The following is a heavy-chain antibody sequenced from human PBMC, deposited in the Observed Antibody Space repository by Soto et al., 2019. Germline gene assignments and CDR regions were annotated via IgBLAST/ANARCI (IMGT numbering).Heavy chain of an antibody. CDR1: GYTFSIYG. J-gene: IGHJ4*02. CDR2: TRPNNGNT. Sequence: ASVKVSCKASGYTFSIYGINWVRQAPGQGLEWMGWTRPNNGNTKYAQNLQGRVSMTTDTSTSTAYMELRSLRPDDTAVYYCVRDLDGSGSYYTDYWGQGTLVTVSS. CDR3: VRDLDGSGSYYTDY. V-gene: IGHV1-18*01. D-gene: IGHD3-10*01.